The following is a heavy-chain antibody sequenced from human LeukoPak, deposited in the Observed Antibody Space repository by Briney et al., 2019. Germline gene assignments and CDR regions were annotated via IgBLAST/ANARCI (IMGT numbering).Heavy chain of an antibody. D-gene: IGHD5-18*01. CDR1: GGTFSSYA. CDR3: ARETRGRRRIQLWLLRHYGMDV. J-gene: IGHJ6*02. V-gene: IGHV1-69*13. CDR2: IIPILGTA. Sequence: SVKVSCKASGGTFSSYAISWVRQAPGQGLEWMGGIIPILGTANYAQKFQGRVTITADESTSTAYMELSSLRSEDTAVYYRARETRGRRRIQLWLLRHYGMDVWGQGTTVTVSS.